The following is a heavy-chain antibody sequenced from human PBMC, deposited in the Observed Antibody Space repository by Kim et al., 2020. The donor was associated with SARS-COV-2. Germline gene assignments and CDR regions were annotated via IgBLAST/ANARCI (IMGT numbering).Heavy chain of an antibody. CDR3: ARAVVVVVAATPDAFDI. V-gene: IGHV3-53*01. D-gene: IGHD2-15*01. CDR1: GFTVSSNY. J-gene: IGHJ3*02. Sequence: GGSLRLSCAASGFTVSSNYMSWVRQAPGKGLEWVSVIYSGGSTYYADSVKGRFTISRDNSKNTLYLQMNSLRAEDTAVYYCARAVVVVVAATPDAFDIWGQGTMVTVSS. CDR2: IYSGGST.